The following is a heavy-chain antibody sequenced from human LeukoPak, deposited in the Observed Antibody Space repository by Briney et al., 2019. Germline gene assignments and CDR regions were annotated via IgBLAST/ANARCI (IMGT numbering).Heavy chain of an antibody. D-gene: IGHD3-22*01. J-gene: IGHJ4*02. CDR1: GFTFSGSA. CDR3: TTETYYYDSSGLFDY. CDR2: IRSKTNNYAT. V-gene: IGHV3-73*01. Sequence: GGSLRLSCAASGFTFSGSALHWVRQASGKGLEWIGRIRSKTNNYATTYAASVTGRFTISRDDAENTAYLQMNSLKTEDTAVYYCTTETYYYDSSGLFDYWGQGTLVTVSS.